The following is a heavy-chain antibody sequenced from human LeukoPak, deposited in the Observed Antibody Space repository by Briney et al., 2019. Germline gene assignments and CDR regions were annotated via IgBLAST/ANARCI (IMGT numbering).Heavy chain of an antibody. J-gene: IGHJ3*02. CDR1: GFTFSVYA. CDR2: IGGSGSGI. D-gene: IGHD6-13*01. CDR3: ARDVSYTSRWSYGFDI. V-gene: IGHV3-23*01. Sequence: GGSLRLSCATSGFTFSVYAMTWVRQAPGKGLEGVATIGGSGSGIYYEESVKGHFTISRDNSENTLYLQMNGLRVDDTAIYYCARDVSYTSRWSYGFDIWGQGTVVTVSS.